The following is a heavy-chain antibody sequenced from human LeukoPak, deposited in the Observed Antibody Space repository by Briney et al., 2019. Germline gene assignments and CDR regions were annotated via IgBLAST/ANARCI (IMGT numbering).Heavy chain of an antibody. CDR1: GGSISSYY. CDR3: VRAAPYYYDSSGYYYDSTHFDY. D-gene: IGHD3-22*01. V-gene: IGHV4-59*01. Sequence: PSETLSLTCTVSGGSISSYYWSWIRQPPGKGLEWIGYIYYSGSTNYNPSLKSRVTISVDTSKNQFSLKLSSVTAADTAVYYCVRAAPYYYDSSGYYYDSTHFDYWGQGTLVTVSS. J-gene: IGHJ4*02. CDR2: IYYSGST.